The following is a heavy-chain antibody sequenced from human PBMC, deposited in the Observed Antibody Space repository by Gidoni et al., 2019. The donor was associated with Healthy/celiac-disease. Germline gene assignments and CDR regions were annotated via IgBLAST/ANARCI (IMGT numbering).Heavy chain of an antibody. V-gene: IGHV3-73*01. Sequence: EVQLVESGGGLVQPGGSLKLSCAASGFTFSGSAMHWLRQASGKGLEWVGRIRSKANSYATAYAASVKGRFTISRDDSKNTAYLQMNSLKTEDTAVYYCTTRFETLNYYYGMDVWGQGTTVTVSS. J-gene: IGHJ6*02. CDR1: GFTFSGSA. CDR2: IRSKANSYAT. D-gene: IGHD3-16*01. CDR3: TTRFETLNYYYGMDV.